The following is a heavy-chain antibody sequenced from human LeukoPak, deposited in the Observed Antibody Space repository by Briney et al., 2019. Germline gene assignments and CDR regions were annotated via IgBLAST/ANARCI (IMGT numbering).Heavy chain of an antibody. D-gene: IGHD2/OR15-2a*01. CDR2: IYYSGST. J-gene: IGHJ6*02. V-gene: IGHV4-39*07. CDR3: ARAHSIASYYYGVDV. CDR1: GGSISSSYSD. Sequence: SETLSLTCTVSGGSISSSYSDWGWIRQPPGKGLEWIGNIYYSGSTYYSPSLTSRVTVSVDTSENQFSLKLSSVTAADTAVYYCARAHSIASYYYGVDVWGQGTTVTVSS.